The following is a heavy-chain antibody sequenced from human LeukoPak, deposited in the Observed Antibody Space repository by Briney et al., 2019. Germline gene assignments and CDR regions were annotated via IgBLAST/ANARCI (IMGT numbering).Heavy chain of an antibody. CDR2: INHSGST. J-gene: IGHJ4*02. CDR3: ARGQDYYDSSGYSFDH. CDR1: GGSFSGYY. V-gene: IGHV4-34*01. Sequence: SETLSLTCAVYGGSFSGYYWSWIRQPPGKGLEWIGEINHSGSTNYNPSLKSRVTISVDTSKNQFSLKLSSVTAADTAVYYCARGQDYYDSSGYSFDHWGQGTLVTVSS. D-gene: IGHD3-22*01.